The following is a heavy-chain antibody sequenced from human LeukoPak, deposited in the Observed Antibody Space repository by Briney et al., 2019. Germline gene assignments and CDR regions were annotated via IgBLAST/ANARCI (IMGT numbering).Heavy chain of an antibody. CDR2: IIPILGIA. Sequence: VASVKVSCKASGGTFSSYAISWVRQAPGQGLEWMGRIIPILGIANYAQKFQGRVTITADKSTSTAYMELSSLRSEDTAVYYCTRDVPYYYDSSGYYDDYCGQGTLVTVSS. CDR3: TRDVPYYYDSSGYYDDY. D-gene: IGHD3-22*01. CDR1: GGTFSSYA. V-gene: IGHV1-69*04. J-gene: IGHJ4*02.